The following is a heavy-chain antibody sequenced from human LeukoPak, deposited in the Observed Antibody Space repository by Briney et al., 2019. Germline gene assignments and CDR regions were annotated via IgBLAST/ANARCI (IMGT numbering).Heavy chain of an antibody. Sequence: SETLSLTCTVSGGSISSYYWSWIRQPAGKGLEWIGRIYTSGSTNYNPSLKSRVTMSVDTSKNQFSLKLSSVTAADTARYYCARARPSGPRGPLYVFDIWGQGKMVTVSS. V-gene: IGHV4-4*07. CDR3: ARARPSGPRGPLYVFDI. CDR2: IYTSGST. D-gene: IGHD2-15*01. CDR1: GGSISSYY. J-gene: IGHJ3*02.